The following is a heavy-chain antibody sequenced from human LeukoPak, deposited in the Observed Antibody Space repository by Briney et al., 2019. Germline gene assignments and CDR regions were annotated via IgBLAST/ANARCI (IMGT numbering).Heavy chain of an antibody. J-gene: IGHJ4*02. D-gene: IGHD4/OR15-4a*01. V-gene: IGHV3-33*06. Sequence: PGGSLRLSCAASGFTFSSYGMHWVRQAPGKGLEWVAVIWYDGSNKYYADSVKGRFTISRDNSKNTLYLQMNSLRAEDTAVYYCAKGRPLTGAYYFDYWGQGTLVTVSS. CDR1: GFTFSSYG. CDR2: IWYDGSNK. CDR3: AKGRPLTGAYYFDY.